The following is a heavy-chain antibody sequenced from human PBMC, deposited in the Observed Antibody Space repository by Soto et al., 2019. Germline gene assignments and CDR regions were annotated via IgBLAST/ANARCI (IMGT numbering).Heavy chain of an antibody. J-gene: IGHJ4*02. CDR2: IYHSGST. D-gene: IGHD6-19*01. CDR3: ARDWGTGFYHFDC. Sequence: ETLSLTCAVSGYSISTGFNWGWIRQPPGKGLEWIGSIYHSGSTYYNLSLKSRVTISADTSKNQISLKLISVTAADTALYYCARDWGTGFYHFDCWGQSTLVTVSS. V-gene: IGHV4-38-2*02. CDR1: GYSISTGFN.